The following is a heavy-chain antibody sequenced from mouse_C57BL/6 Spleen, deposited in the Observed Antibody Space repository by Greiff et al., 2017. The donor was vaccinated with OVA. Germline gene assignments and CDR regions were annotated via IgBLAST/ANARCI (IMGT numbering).Heavy chain of an antibody. D-gene: IGHD1-1*01. V-gene: IGHV2-2*01. CDR2: IWSGGST. J-gene: IGHJ2*01. Sequence: QVHVKQSGPGLVQPSPSLSITCTVSGFSLTRYGVHWVRQTPGKGLEWLGVIWSGGSTAYNAAFISRLTISTDNANSQVFFKMNSRQADDTAIYYRARGDYGSSYYFDYWGQGTTLTVSS. CDR1: GFSLTRYG. CDR3: ARGDYGSSYYFDY.